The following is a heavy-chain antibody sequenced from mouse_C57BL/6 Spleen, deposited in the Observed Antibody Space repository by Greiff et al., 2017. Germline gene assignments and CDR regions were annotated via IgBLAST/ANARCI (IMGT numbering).Heavy chain of an antibody. CDR1: GYTFTSYG. D-gene: IGHD1-1*01. CDR3: ALRTGDMDD. J-gene: IGHJ4*01. Sequence: QVQLQQSGAELARPGASVKLSCKASGYTFTSYGISWVKQRTGQGLEWIGEIYPRSGNTYYNEKFKGKDTLTADKSSSTAYMELRSLTSEDSAVXFCALRTGDMDDWGQGTSVTVSS. V-gene: IGHV1-81*01. CDR2: IYPRSGNT.